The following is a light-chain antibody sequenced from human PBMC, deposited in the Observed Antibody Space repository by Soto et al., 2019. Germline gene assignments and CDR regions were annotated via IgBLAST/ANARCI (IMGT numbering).Light chain of an antibody. CDR1: QSVSSSF. J-gene: IGKJ1*01. V-gene: IGKV3-20*01. CDR2: GAS. CDR3: HQYGSSPAT. Sequence: EIVLTQSPGTLSLSPGERATLSCRASQSVSSSFLAWYQQKPGQAPRLLIYGASSRATGIPDRFSGSGSGTGFTLTISRLEPEDFAVYYCHQYGSSPATFGQGTKVE.